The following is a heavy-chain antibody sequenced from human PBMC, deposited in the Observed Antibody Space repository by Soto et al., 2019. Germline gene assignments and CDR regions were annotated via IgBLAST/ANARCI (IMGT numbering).Heavy chain of an antibody. D-gene: IGHD3-9*01. CDR2: INPSGGST. V-gene: IGHV1-46*01. Sequence: ASVKVSCKASGYTFTSYYMHWVRQAPGQGLEWMGIINPSGGSTSYAQKFQGRVTMTRDTSTSTVYMELSSLRSEDTAVYYCARGQLGWGNVLRYFDWLSDYYYGMDVWGQGTTVTVSS. CDR1: GYTFTSYY. CDR3: ARGQLGWGNVLRYFDWLSDYYYGMDV. J-gene: IGHJ6*02.